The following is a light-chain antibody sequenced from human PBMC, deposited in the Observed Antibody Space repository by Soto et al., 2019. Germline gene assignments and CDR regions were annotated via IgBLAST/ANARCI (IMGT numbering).Light chain of an antibody. J-gene: IGKJ4*01. CDR2: DAS. CDR1: QSVSSY. CDR3: RQLYGGPCT. V-gene: IGKV3-11*01. Sequence: EIVLTQSPATLSLSPGERATLSCRASQSVSSYLAWYQQKPGQAPRLLIYDASNRATGIPARFSGSGSGTDFTLKIGALDPEVLAVYCCRQLYGGPCTSGGGTRGEIK.